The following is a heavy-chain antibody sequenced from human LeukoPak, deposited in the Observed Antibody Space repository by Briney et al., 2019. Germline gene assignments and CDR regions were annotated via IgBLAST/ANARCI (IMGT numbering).Heavy chain of an antibody. D-gene: IGHD6-13*01. CDR1: GYTFTSYY. J-gene: IGHJ4*02. CDR2: ISAYNGNT. Sequence: ASVNVSCKASGYTFTSYYMHWVRQAPGQGLEWMGWISAYNGNTNYAQKLQGRVTMTTDTSTSTAYMELRSLRSDDTAVYYCARGLSSSWYPPSFDYWGQGTLVTVSS. CDR3: ARGLSSSWYPPSFDY. V-gene: IGHV1-18*04.